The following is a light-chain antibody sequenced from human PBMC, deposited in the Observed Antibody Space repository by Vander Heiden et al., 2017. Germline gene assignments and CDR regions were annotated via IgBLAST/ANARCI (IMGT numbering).Light chain of an antibody. CDR1: SSNIGAGYD. CDR2: GNS. J-gene: IGLJ3*02. Sequence: LTQPPPLSGGPGQRVTISCTGSSSNIGAGYDVHWYQQLPGTAPKLLIYGNSNRPSGVPDRFSGSKSGTSASLAITGLQAEDEADYYCQSYDSSLSGWVFGGGTKLTVL. V-gene: IGLV1-40*01. CDR3: QSYDSSLSGWV.